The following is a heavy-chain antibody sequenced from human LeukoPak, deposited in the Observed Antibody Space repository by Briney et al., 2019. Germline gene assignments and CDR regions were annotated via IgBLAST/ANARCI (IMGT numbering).Heavy chain of an antibody. J-gene: IGHJ4*02. CDR1: GFTFISYA. V-gene: IGHV3-23*01. Sequence: TGGSLRLSCAASGFTFISYAMSWVGQAQGKGLGWVSPVSGSGDSTWYADSVKGRFTISRDNSKSTLYLQMNSLRAEDTAVYYCAKSPYIASHIDFDYWGQGTLVTVSS. CDR3: AKSPYIASHIDFDY. CDR2: VSGSGDST. D-gene: IGHD3-16*01.